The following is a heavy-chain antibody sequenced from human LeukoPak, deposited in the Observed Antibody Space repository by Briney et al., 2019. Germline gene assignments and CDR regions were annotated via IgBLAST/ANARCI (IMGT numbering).Heavy chain of an antibody. D-gene: IGHD2-15*01. J-gene: IGHJ4*02. CDR2: IYHSGRT. CDR3: ARPAATGYYFDY. Sequence: PSETLSLTCAVSGYSISSGYYWGWIRQPPGKGLEWIVSIYHSGRTYYNPSLNNRVTISVDTSKNQFSLKLSSVTAADTAVYYCARPAATGYYFDYWGQGTLVTVSS. CDR1: GYSISSGYY. V-gene: IGHV4-38-2*01.